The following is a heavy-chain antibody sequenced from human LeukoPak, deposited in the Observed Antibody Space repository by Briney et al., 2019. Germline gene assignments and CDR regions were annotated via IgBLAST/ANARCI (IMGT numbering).Heavy chain of an antibody. D-gene: IGHD6-19*01. V-gene: IGHV3-23*01. CDR2: ISASGNST. CDR3: ARLPNYTTGWLNWFDP. J-gene: IGHJ5*02. Sequence: GGSLRLSCAASGFTFSSYAMSWVRQAPGKGLEWVSGISASGNSTYYADSVKGRFTISRDNSKNTLYLRMNSLRAEDTALYYCARLPNYTTGWLNWFDPWGQGTLATVSS. CDR1: GFTFSSYA.